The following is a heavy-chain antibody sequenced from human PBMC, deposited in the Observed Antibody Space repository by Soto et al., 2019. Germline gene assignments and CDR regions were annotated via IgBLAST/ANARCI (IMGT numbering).Heavy chain of an antibody. CDR2: ISGSGGST. CDR3: AKSYGDTWKHYYFDY. J-gene: IGHJ4*02. V-gene: IGHV3-23*01. D-gene: IGHD3-3*02. Sequence: EVQLLESGGGLVQPGGSLRLSCAASRFTFSGYSMSWVRQAPGKGLEWVSGISGSGGSTYYAGSVKGRLTISRDNSESTLFLQMNSLRAEDTALYYCAKSYGDTWKHYYFDYWGQGTLVTVSS. CDR1: RFTFSGYS.